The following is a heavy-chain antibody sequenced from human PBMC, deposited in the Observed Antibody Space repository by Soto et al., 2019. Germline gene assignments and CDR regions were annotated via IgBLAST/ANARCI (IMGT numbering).Heavy chain of an antibody. CDR3: ARQENYDFWSGYLGPIDY. J-gene: IGHJ4*02. CDR2: IYYSGST. D-gene: IGHD3-3*01. CDR1: GGSISSYY. V-gene: IGHV4-39*01. Sequence: SETLSLTCTVSGGSISSYYWGWIRQPPGKGLEWIGSIYYSGSTYYNPSLKSRVTISVDTSKNQFSLKLSSVTAADTAVYYCARQENYDFWSGYLGPIDYWGQGTLVTLSS.